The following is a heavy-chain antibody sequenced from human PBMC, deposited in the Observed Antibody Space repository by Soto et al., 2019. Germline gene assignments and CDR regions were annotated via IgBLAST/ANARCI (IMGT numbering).Heavy chain of an antibody. V-gene: IGHV3-23*01. CDR3: AKSYDYGNYYFDY. CDR1: GFTLSSYA. D-gene: IGHD4-17*01. J-gene: IGHJ4*02. CDR2: ISGSGGST. Sequence: PGGSLRLSCAASGFTLSSYAMSWVRQAPGKGLEWVSAISGSGGSTYYADSVKGRFTISGDNSKNTLYLQMNSLRAEDTAVYYCAKSYDYGNYYFDYWGQGTLVTVSS.